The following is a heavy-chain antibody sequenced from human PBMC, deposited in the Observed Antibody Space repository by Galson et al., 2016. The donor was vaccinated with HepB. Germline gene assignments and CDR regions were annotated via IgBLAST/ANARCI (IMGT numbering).Heavy chain of an antibody. Sequence: SLRLSCAASGFTFSDYYMSWIRQAPGKGLEWVSYISSNYNYTNYADSVKGRFTISGDNAKNSLYLQMNSLRAEDTAVYYCARRNWNDAFDIWGQGTMVSVSS. CDR1: GFTFSDYY. D-gene: IGHD1-1*01. CDR3: ARRNWNDAFDI. V-gene: IGHV3-11*06. CDR2: ISSNYNYT. J-gene: IGHJ3*02.